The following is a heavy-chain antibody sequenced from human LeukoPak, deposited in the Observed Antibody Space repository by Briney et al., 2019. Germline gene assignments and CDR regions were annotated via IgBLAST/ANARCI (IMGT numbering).Heavy chain of an antibody. D-gene: IGHD5-24*01. J-gene: IGHJ4*02. V-gene: IGHV5-51*01. CDR1: GYFFNSYW. CDR3: ARGDPTGGNYHTLDY. Sequence: GESLKISCKGPGYFFNSYWIGWVRQMPGKGLEWMGIIYPSDLDIRYSPSFQGQVTMSVDKSNSIAYLQWNSLKASDTGMYFCARGDPTGGNYHTLDYWGQGTLVTVPS. CDR2: IYPSDLDI.